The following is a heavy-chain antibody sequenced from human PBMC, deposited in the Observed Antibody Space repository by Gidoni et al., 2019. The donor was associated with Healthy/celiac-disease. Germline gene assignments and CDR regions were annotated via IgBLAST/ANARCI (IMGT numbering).Heavy chain of an antibody. V-gene: IGHV3-53*01. J-gene: IGHJ6*02. D-gene: IGHD6-13*01. CDR1: GFTVSSHY. CDR2: NYSGGSK. CDR3: ARDRLGSSWPYYYYGMDV. Sequence: EVQLVESGGGLIQPGGSLRLSCASSGFTVSSHYISWVRQAPGQGLEWVSVNYSGGSKYDEDSVKGRFTISRDNSKNTLYLKMNSRRAEDTAVYYCARDRLGSSWPYYYYGMDVWGQGTTVTVSS.